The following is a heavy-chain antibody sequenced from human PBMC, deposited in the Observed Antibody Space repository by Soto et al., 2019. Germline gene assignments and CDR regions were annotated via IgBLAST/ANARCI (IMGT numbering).Heavy chain of an antibody. Sequence: QMHLLESGGGVVQPGKALRLSCAASGFAFNSHSMHWVRQAPGKGLEWLALMTSDGSSKFYADSVKGRCTISRENSKNTLYLEMNSLISEDTAVYYCARDRVIRYTGYELDLWGQGTLVTVSS. J-gene: IGHJ5*02. CDR3: ARDRVIRYTGYELDL. V-gene: IGHV3-30-3*01. CDR2: MTSDGSSK. D-gene: IGHD3-9*01. CDR1: GFAFNSHS.